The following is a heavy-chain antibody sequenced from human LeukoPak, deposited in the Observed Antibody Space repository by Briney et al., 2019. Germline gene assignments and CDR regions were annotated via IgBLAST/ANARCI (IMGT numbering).Heavy chain of an antibody. V-gene: IGHV3-74*01. J-gene: IGHJ4*02. Sequence: GGSLRLSCAASGFTFSSYWMHWVRQAPGKGLVWVSRINSDGSSTSYADSVKGRFTISRDNAKNTPYLQMNSLRAEDTAVYYCAREGYNWNDVDFDYWGQGTLVTVSS. CDR1: GFTFSSYW. CDR3: AREGYNWNDVDFDY. D-gene: IGHD1-1*01. CDR2: INSDGSST.